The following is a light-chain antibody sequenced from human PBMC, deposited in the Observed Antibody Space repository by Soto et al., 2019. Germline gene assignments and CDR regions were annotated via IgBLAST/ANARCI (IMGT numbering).Light chain of an antibody. J-gene: IGKJ1*01. CDR1: QSVLYSPNNKNY. V-gene: IGKV4-1*01. CDR2: WAS. CDR3: HQYHSPPPS. Sequence: DIVMTQSPDSLAVSLGERATINCKSSQSVLYSPNNKNYLAWYQQKPGQPPKLLIYWASTRESGVPDRFSGSGSETDFTLTISSLQAEDVAVYYCHQYHSPPPSFGQGTKVEIK.